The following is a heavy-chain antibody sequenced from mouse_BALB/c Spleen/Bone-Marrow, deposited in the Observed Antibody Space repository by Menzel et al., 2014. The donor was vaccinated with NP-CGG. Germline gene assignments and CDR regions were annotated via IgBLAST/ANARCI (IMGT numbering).Heavy chain of an antibody. CDR2: IDPANGNT. D-gene: IGHD2-14*01. V-gene: IGHV14-3*02. Sequence: VQLKESGAELVKPGASVKLSCTASGFNIKDTYMHWVKQRPEQGLEWIGRIDPANGNTKYDPKFQGKATITADTSSNTTCLQLRSLTSEDTAVYYCARYRLGTYFDYWGQGTTLTVSS. J-gene: IGHJ2*01. CDR1: GFNIKDTY. CDR3: ARYRLGTYFDY.